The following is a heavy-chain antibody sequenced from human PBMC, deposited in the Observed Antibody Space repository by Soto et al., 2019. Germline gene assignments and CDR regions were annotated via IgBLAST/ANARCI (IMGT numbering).Heavy chain of an antibody. Sequence: QVQLQASGPGLVKPSETLSLTCTVSGDSVSSGSYYWTWIRQPPGKGLEWIGYLYYTGTTNYNPSLKSRVTMSLDTSSNQFSLRLSSVTAADTAVYFCARTLCSTTSGQAHGMDVWGQGTSVTVSS. CDR3: ARTLCSTTSGQAHGMDV. J-gene: IGHJ6*02. V-gene: IGHV4-61*01. CDR2: LYYTGTT. CDR1: GDSVSSGSYY. D-gene: IGHD2-2*01.